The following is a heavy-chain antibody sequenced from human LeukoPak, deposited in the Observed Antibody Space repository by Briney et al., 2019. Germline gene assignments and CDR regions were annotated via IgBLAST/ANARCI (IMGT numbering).Heavy chain of an antibody. Sequence: GGSLRLSCAASGFTFSSYAMHWVRQAPGKGLEYVSAISSNGGSTYYANSVKGRFTISRDNSKNTLYLQMVSLRAEDMAVYYCARSSSVGVDYYCGMDVWGQGTTVTVSS. V-gene: IGHV3-64*01. J-gene: IGHJ6*02. D-gene: IGHD6-6*01. CDR3: ARSSSVGVDYYCGMDV. CDR2: ISSNGGST. CDR1: GFTFSSYA.